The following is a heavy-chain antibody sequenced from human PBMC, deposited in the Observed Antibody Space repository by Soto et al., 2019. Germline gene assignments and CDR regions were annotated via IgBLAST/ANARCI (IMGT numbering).Heavy chain of an antibody. CDR2: INPSVGST. D-gene: IGHD3-22*01. CDR1: GDFFTSYS. V-gene: IGHV1-46*01. J-gene: IGHJ4*02. CDR3: AREYAGRSDFESSGDFDS. Sequence: QVQLEQSGAEVKKPGASVKVSCTASGDFFTSYSRHWLRQAPRQELEWMGVINPSVGSTSHAQKFEGRATMTREMSTSTVYRELSGLRSEDRAVYYCAREYAGRSDFESSGDFDSWGQGHRVTVSS.